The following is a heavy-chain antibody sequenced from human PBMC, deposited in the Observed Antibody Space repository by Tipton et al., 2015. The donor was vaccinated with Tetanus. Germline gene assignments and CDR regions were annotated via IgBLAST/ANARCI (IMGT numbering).Heavy chain of an antibody. Sequence: QLVQSGPEVKEPGESLKISCRGSGYNFNLYWIAWVRQMPGRGLEWMGIISPGDSEATYNPSFQGQVTISADKSISTAYLQWTSLKPSDTAIYFCARLPKHYSASGSTWGQGTLVTVSS. D-gene: IGHD3-10*01. CDR3: ARLPKHYSASGST. J-gene: IGHJ5*02. CDR2: ISPGDSEA. CDR1: GYNFNLYW. V-gene: IGHV5-51*01.